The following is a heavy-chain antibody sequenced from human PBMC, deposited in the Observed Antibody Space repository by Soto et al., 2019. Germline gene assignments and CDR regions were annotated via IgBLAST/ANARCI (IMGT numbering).Heavy chain of an antibody. CDR2: AYYSGTT. D-gene: IGHD2-21*02. Sequence: QVQLQESGPGLVKPSETLSLTCAVSGGSISSYYWSWIRQPPGKGLEWIGYAYYSGTTNYNPSLKSRVTISVDTSKNQFSLNLSSMTAADTAVYYCARDGGGQTAYFGLWGRGTLVTVSS. CDR1: GGSISSYY. V-gene: IGHV4-59*01. CDR3: ARDGGGQTAYFGL. J-gene: IGHJ2*01.